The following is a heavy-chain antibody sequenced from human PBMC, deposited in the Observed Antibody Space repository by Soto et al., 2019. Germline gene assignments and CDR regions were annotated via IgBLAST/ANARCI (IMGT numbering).Heavy chain of an antibody. D-gene: IGHD2-15*01. CDR3: ARAYSGRLPRRADYYYAMDV. CDR1: GFTLSSYD. Sequence: GGSRRLSCAASGFTLSSYDMHGVRQAEGKGLEWVSALGAADDPYYLVSVKGRFTISRENAENSLYLQMNNLRAGDTAVYYCARAYSGRLPRRADYYYAMDVWGQGTTVTVSS. V-gene: IGHV3-13*05. CDR2: LGAADDP. J-gene: IGHJ6*02.